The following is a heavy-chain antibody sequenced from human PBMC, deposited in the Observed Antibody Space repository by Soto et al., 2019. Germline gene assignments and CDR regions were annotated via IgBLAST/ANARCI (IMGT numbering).Heavy chain of an antibody. J-gene: IGHJ4*02. CDR2: IYHSGSG. D-gene: IGHD3-9*01. Sequence: SETLSLTCTVSGGSIGNYYWNWIRQPPGKGLEWIGYIYHSGSGNYNPSLESRITKSVDTSKNQFSLKLSSVTAADTAVYYCARQKGDWSAYYFDYWGQGALVTVSS. V-gene: IGHV4-59*08. CDR1: GGSIGNYY. CDR3: ARQKGDWSAYYFDY.